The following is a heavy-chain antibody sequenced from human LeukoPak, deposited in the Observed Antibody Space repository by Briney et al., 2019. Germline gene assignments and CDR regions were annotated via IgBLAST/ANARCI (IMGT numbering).Heavy chain of an antibody. Sequence: PGGSLRLSCAASGFTFSSYAMHWVRQAPGKGLEWVAVIWNNENIKYYADSVMGRFTVSRDNSKNTLYLQMNSLRAEDTAIYYCAREIAVAGLGYWGQGTLVTVSS. CDR3: AREIAVAGLGY. CDR1: GFTFSSYA. D-gene: IGHD6-19*01. CDR2: IWNNENIK. V-gene: IGHV3-33*08. J-gene: IGHJ4*02.